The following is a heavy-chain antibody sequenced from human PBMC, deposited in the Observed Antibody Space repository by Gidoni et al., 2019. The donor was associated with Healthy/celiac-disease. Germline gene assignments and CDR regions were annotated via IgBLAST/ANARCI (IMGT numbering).Heavy chain of an antibody. Sequence: FSSYAMSWVRQAPGKGLEWVSAISGSGGSTYYADSVKGRFTISRDNSKNTLYLQMNSLRAEDTAVYYCAKVADYYDSSGYFDYWGQGTLVTVSS. CDR1: FSSYA. CDR2: ISGSGGST. V-gene: IGHV3-23*01. J-gene: IGHJ4*02. D-gene: IGHD3-22*01. CDR3: AKVADYYDSSGYFDY.